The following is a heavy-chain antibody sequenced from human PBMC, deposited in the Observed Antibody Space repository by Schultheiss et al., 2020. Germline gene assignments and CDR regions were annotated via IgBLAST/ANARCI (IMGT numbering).Heavy chain of an antibody. CDR2: ISSSSSYI. J-gene: IGHJ6*02. CDR1: GFTFSSYS. D-gene: IGHD5-12*01. V-gene: IGHV3-21*04. CDR3: AKDLRESGYVRWRRDYYYYGMDV. Sequence: GESLRLSCAASGFTFSSYSMNWVRQAPGKGLEWVSSISSSSSYIYYADSVKGRFTISRDNAKNSLYLQMNSLRAEDTALYYCAKDLRESGYVRWRRDYYYYGMDVWGQGTTVTVSS.